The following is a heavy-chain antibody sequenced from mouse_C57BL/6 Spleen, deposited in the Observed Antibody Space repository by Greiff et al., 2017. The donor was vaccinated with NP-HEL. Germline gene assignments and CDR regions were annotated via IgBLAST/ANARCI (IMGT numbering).Heavy chain of an antibody. CDR2: IYPGSGST. D-gene: IGHD2-4*01. CDR3: ARNDYGGNWFAY. V-gene: IGHV1-55*01. J-gene: IGHJ3*01. CDR1: GYTFTSYW. Sequence: QVQLQQPGAELVKPGASVKMSCKASGYTFTSYWITWVKQRPGQGLEWIGDIYPGSGSTNYNEKFKSKATLTVDTSSSTAYMQLSSLTSEDSAVYYCARNDYGGNWFAYWGQGTLVTVSA.